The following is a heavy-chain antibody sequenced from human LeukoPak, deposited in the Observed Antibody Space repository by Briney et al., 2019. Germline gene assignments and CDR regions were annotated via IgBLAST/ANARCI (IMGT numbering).Heavy chain of an antibody. V-gene: IGHV3-53*01. CDR2: IYSGGST. Sequence: GGSLRLSCAASELTLSSNYMSWIRQAPGRGLEWVSFIYSGGSTYYADSVRGRFIISKDNSKNTLYLQMNSLRAEDTAVYYCAKSRLSGINDAFDIWGQGTMVTVSS. CDR1: ELTLSSNY. CDR3: AKSRLSGINDAFDI. J-gene: IGHJ3*02. D-gene: IGHD3-3*01.